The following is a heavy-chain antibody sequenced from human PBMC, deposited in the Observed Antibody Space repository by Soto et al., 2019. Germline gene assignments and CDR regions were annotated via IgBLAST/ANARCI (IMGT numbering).Heavy chain of an antibody. V-gene: IGHV1-69*13. Sequence: AASVKVSCKASGGTFSSYAIIWVRQAPGQGLEWMGGIIPIFGTANYAQKFQGRVTITADESTSTAYMELSSLRSEDTAVYYCARGGPYGMDVWGQGTTVTVSS. CDR1: GGTFSSYA. CDR3: ARGGPYGMDV. J-gene: IGHJ6*02. CDR2: IIPIFGTA.